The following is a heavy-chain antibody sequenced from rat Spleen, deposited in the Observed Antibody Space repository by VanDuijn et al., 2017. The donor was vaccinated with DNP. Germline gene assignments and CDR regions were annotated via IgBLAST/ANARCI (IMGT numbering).Heavy chain of an antibody. CDR2: ISYEGSDT. CDR1: GFTFSNYG. V-gene: IGHV5-22*01. J-gene: IGHJ1*01. CDR3: ARQVPFNYGSYWYFDF. Sequence: EVQLVETGGGLVQPGRSLKLSCAASGFTFSNYGMAWVRQAPTKGLEWVASISYEGSDTYYGDSVKGRFTISRDNAKSTLYLQMYSLRSEDTATYYCARQVPFNYGSYWYFDFWGPGTMVTVSS. D-gene: IGHD1-3*01.